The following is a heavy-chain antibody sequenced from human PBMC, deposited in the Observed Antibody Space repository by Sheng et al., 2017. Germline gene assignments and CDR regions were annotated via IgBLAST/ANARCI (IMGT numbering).Heavy chain of an antibody. Sequence: QVQLVQSGAEVKKPGSSVKVSCKASGGTFSSYAISWVRQAPGQGLEWMGGISAYNGNTNYAQKLQGRVTMTTDTSTSTAYMELRSLRSDDTAVYYCARLRIAAAGTAKYYYYGMDVWGQGP. CDR1: GGTFSSYA. CDR3: ARLRIAAAGTAKYYYYGMDV. J-gene: IGHJ6*02. CDR2: ISAYNGNT. V-gene: IGHV1-18*01. D-gene: IGHD6-13*01.